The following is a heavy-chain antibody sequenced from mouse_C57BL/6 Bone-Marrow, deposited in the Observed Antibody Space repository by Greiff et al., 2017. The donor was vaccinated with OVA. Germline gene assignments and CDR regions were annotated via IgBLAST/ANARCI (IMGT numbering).Heavy chain of an antibody. Sequence: VQLQQPGAELVKPGASVKMSCKASGYTFTSYWLTWMNQRPGQGLEWIGDIYPGSGSTNYNEKFKSKATLTVDTSSSTAYMQLSSLTSEDSAVYYCAVTTVVGAMDYWGQGTSVTVSS. CDR1: GYTFTSYW. D-gene: IGHD1-1*01. CDR3: AVTTVVGAMDY. J-gene: IGHJ4*01. V-gene: IGHV1-55*01. CDR2: IYPGSGST.